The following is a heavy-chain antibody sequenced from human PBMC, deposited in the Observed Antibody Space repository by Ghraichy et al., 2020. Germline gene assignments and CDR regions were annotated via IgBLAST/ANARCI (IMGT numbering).Heavy chain of an antibody. D-gene: IGHD1-26*01. Sequence: SCAASGFTFSSYGMHWVRQAPGKGLEWVAVISYDGSNKYYADSVKGRFTISRDNSKNTLYLQMNSLRAEDTAVYYCAKGENKKWELLRVDYWCQGTLVTVSS. J-gene: IGHJ4*02. V-gene: IGHV3-30*18. CDR3: AKGENKKWELLRVDY. CDR2: ISYDGSNK. CDR1: GFTFSSYG.